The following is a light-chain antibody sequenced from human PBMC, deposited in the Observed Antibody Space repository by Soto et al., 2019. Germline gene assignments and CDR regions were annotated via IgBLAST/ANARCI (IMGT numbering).Light chain of an antibody. V-gene: IGKV3-20*01. CDR3: QQYGSSGT. Sequence: EIVLTQSPGTLSFSPGERATLSCRASQSVPRSYLAWYQQKPGQAPRLLIYGASNRATGIPDRFSGSGSGTDFTLTISRLEPEDFAVYYCQQYGSSGTFGQGTKVDIK. CDR1: QSVPRSY. J-gene: IGKJ1*01. CDR2: GAS.